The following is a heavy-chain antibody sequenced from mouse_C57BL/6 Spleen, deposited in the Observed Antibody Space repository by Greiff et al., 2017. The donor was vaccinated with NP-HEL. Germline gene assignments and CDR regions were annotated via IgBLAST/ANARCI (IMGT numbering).Heavy chain of an antibody. Sequence: QVQLKQPGAELVKPGASVKLSCKASGYTFTSYWMQWVKQRPGQGLEWIGEIDPSDSYTNYNQKFKGKATLTVDTSSSTAYMQLSSLTSEDSAVYYCARPITTVVATDYFDYWGQGTTLTVSS. CDR3: ARPITTVVATDYFDY. CDR1: GYTFTSYW. V-gene: IGHV1-50*01. CDR2: IDPSDSYT. J-gene: IGHJ2*01. D-gene: IGHD1-1*01.